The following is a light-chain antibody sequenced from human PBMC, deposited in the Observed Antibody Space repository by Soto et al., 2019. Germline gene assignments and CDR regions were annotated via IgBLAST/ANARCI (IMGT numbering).Light chain of an antibody. CDR1: QSVCSRC. V-gene: IGKV3-20*01. Sequence: ETVLTQSPGTLSLSPGERVTLSYRTSQSVCSRCFAWYQQKPGQSPRLLIYGASTRATGIPDRFSGSGSGTDFTLTISRLEPEDFAVYYCQHYGTTPWTFGQVTKVAIK. CDR2: GAS. J-gene: IGKJ1*01. CDR3: QHYGTTPWT.